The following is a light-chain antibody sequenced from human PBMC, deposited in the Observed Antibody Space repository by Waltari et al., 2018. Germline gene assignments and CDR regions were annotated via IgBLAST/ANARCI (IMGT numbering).Light chain of an antibody. CDR2: DVS. J-gene: IGLJ2*01. CDR1: SRDVGGYNS. CDR3: SSQSSDNVVL. Sequence: QSALTQPASVSGSPGQSITIPCTGTSRDVGGYNSVSWYQDHPGQAPKVIIYDVSQRPSAISERFSGSKSGNTAPLTISGLQAEDEADYYCSSQSSDNVVLFGGGTKLTVL. V-gene: IGLV2-14*03.